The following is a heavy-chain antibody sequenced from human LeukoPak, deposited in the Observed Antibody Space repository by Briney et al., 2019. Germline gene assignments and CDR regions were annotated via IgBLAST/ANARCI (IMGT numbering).Heavy chain of an antibody. Sequence: SETLSLTCTVSGGSIGSATFFWNWIRQPAGKGLEWIGRVYSSGKTNYNPSLKSRVTISVDTSKNQFSLKLSSVTAADTAVYYCARAPLYDYVWGSSRRGAFDIWGQGTMVTVSS. CDR2: VYSSGKT. D-gene: IGHD3-16*01. CDR1: GGSIGSATFF. V-gene: IGHV4-61*02. J-gene: IGHJ3*02. CDR3: ARAPLYDYVWGSSRRGAFDI.